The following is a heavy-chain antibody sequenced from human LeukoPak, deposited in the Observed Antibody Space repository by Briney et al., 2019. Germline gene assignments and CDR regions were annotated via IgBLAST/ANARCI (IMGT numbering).Heavy chain of an antibody. V-gene: IGHV4-59*08. CDR2: IYNSGTIYYSGST. Sequence: SETLSLTCTVSGGSMSSNYWSWIRQPPGKGLGWIGYIYNSGTIYYSGSTNYNPSLLSRVTISVDTSKNQLSLKLRSVTAADTAVYYCARPFSGSYSDAFDLWGQGTMVTVSS. J-gene: IGHJ3*01. CDR3: ARPFSGSYSDAFDL. CDR1: GGSMSSNY. D-gene: IGHD1-26*01.